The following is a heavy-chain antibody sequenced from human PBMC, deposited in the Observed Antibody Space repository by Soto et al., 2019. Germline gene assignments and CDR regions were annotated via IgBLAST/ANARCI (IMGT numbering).Heavy chain of an antibody. D-gene: IGHD6-19*01. CDR1: DGYISSSNG. J-gene: IGHJ6*02. Sequence: PSETQALPYTVSDGYISSSNGWSRVRKPPGKGLEWIGEIYHSGSTNYNPSLKSRATISVDKSKNQFSLKLSSVTAADTAVYYCARVGWNPLEDYYYYGMDVWGQGTTVTV. CDR3: ARVGWNPLEDYYYYGMDV. CDR2: IYHSGST. V-gene: IGHV4-4*02.